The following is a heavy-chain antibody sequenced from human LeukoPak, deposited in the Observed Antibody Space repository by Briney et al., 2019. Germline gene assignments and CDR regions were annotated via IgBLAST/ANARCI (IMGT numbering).Heavy chain of an antibody. CDR2: IRTKTYSQTT. CDR1: GLMFRDHA. J-gene: IGHJ3*02. Sequence: GGSLRLSCTGSGLMFRDHAMSWFRQAPGKGLEWVGFIRTKTYSQTTEHAASVKGRFTITRDDSTSIAYLQMNSLKTEDTAVYYCSRNSGTLAGWPFDIWGQGTTVAVSS. V-gene: IGHV3-49*03. D-gene: IGHD5-12*01. CDR3: SRNSGTLAGWPFDI.